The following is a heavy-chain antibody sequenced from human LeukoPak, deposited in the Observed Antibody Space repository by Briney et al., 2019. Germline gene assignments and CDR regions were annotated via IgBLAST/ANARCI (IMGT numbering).Heavy chain of an antibody. CDR3: ARDFGGWYYDSSGYSTFDY. D-gene: IGHD3-22*01. Sequence: ASVKVSCKASGYSFTSNGISWVRQAPGQGLEWMGWISAYNGNTNYAQKLQGRVTMTTDTSTSTAYMELRSLRSDDTAVYYCARDFGGWYYDSSGYSTFDYWGQGTLVTVSS. CDR2: ISAYNGNT. J-gene: IGHJ4*02. V-gene: IGHV1-18*04. CDR1: GYSFTSNG.